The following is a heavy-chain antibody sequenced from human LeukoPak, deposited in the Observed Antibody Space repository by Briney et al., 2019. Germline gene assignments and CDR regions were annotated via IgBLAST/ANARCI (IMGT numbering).Heavy chain of an antibody. CDR3: ARRPHYDFWSGYYPWDYYYYYGMDV. CDR2: MNPNSGNT. Sequence: ASVKVSCKASGYTFTSYDTNWVRQATGQGLEWMGWMNPNSGNTGYAQKFQGRVTMTRNTSISTAYMELSSLRSEDTAVYYCARRPHYDFWSGYYPWDYYYYYGMDVWGQGTTVTVSS. J-gene: IGHJ6*02. D-gene: IGHD3-3*01. V-gene: IGHV1-8*01. CDR1: GYTFTSYD.